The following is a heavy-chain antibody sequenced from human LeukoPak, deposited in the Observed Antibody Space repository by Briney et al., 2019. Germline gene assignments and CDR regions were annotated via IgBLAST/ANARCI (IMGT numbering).Heavy chain of an antibody. J-gene: IGHJ4*02. D-gene: IGHD3-10*01. Sequence: SVKVSCKASGGTFSSYAISWVRQAPGQGLEWMGRIIPILGIANYAQKFQGRVTITADKSTSTAYMELSSLRSEDTAVYYCARVRSGYYGSGSPGGDFDYWGQETLVTVSS. CDR1: GGTFSSYA. V-gene: IGHV1-69*04. CDR2: IIPILGIA. CDR3: ARVRSGYYGSGSPGGDFDY.